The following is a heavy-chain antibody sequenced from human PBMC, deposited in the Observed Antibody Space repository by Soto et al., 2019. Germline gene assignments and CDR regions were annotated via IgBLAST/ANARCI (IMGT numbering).Heavy chain of an antibody. CDR3: SSGGPRRLYCTNGISYAFDI. Sequence: ASVKVSCKASGYTFTSYDINWVRQATGQGLEWMGWMNPNSGNTGYAQKFQGRVTMTRNTSISTAYMELSSLRSEDTAVYSCSSGGPRRLYCTNGISYAFDIWGQGTMVTVSS. V-gene: IGHV1-8*01. D-gene: IGHD2-8*01. CDR2: MNPNSGNT. CDR1: GYTFTSYD. J-gene: IGHJ3*02.